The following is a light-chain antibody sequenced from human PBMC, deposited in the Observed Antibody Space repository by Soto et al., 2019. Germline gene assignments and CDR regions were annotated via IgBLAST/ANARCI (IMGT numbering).Light chain of an antibody. J-gene: IGKJ5*01. Sequence: IVLTQSPVTLSLSPWERSTLSCRASQSVPRSYLAWYQQKPGQAPRLLIYGTSSRATGIPDRFSGSGSGTDFTLTISRLEPEDFAVFYCQQYGSSITFGQGTRLEIK. V-gene: IGKV3-20*01. CDR3: QQYGSSIT. CDR1: QSVPRSY. CDR2: GTS.